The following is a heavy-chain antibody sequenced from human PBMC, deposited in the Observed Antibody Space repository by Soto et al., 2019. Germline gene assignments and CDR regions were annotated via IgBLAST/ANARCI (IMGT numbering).Heavy chain of an antibody. CDR3: ASQGPISLRFLEWGFDA. Sequence: PSETLSLTCTVSGGSISSSSYYWGWIRQPPGKGLEWIGSIYYSGSTYYNPSLKSRVTISVDTSKNQFSLKLSSLTAADTAVYYCASQGPISLRFLEWGFDAWGEGTLVTVTS. CDR2: IYYSGST. V-gene: IGHV4-39*01. J-gene: IGHJ5*02. CDR1: GGSISSSSYY. D-gene: IGHD3-3*01.